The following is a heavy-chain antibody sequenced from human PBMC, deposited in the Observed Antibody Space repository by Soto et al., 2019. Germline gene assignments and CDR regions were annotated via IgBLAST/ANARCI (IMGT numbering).Heavy chain of an antibody. CDR3: ASRPSYYYYYGMDV. J-gene: IGHJ6*02. CDR1: GGTFSSYA. Sequence: QVQLVQCGAEVKKPGSSVKVSCKASGGTFSSYAISWVRQAPGQGLEWMGGIIPIFGTANYAQKFQGRVTITADEPSSTAYMELSSLRSEDTAVYYCASRPSYYYYYGMDVWGQGTTVTVSS. CDR2: IIPIFGTA. V-gene: IGHV1-69*12.